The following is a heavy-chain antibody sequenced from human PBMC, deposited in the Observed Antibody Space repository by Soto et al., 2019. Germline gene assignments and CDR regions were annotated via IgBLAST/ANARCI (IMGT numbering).Heavy chain of an antibody. D-gene: IGHD3-22*01. V-gene: IGHV3-11*01. Sequence: QVQLVESGGGLVKPGGSLRLSCAASGFTFGDFYMNWIRQTPGKGLEWVTYITSTGGATYYADSVKGRFTISRDNAKNSLYLQMNSLRAEDTAVYYCARAADISGYYHYLDHWGQGTLVTVSS. CDR3: ARAADISGYYHYLDH. CDR1: GFTFGDFY. J-gene: IGHJ4*02. CDR2: ITSTGGAT.